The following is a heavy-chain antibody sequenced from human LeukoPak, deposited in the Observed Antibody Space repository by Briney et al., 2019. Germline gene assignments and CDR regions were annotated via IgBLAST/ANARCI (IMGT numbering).Heavy chain of an antibody. CDR3: ARDREGKYCSSTSCWTNWFAP. CDR1: GGTFISYA. CDR2: IIPFLGIA. D-gene: IGHD2-2*01. V-gene: IGHV1-69*04. Sequence: SVKVSCKASGGTFISYAISWVRQAPGQGLEWVGRIIPFLGIANYAQKFQGRVTITADKSTSTAYMELSSLRSEDTAVYYCARDREGKYCSSTSCWTNWFAPWGQGTLVTVSS. J-gene: IGHJ5*02.